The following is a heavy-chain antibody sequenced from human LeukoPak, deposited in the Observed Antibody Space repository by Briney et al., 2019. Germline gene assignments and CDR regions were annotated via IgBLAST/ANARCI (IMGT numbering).Heavy chain of an antibody. CDR2: ISGSGGST. CDR1: GFTFSSYA. V-gene: IGHV3-23*01. CDR3: ARGPRSSTSCPGGY. D-gene: IGHD2-2*01. Sequence: GGSLRLSCAASGFTFSSYAMSWVRQAPGKGLEWVSAISGSGGSTYYADSVKGRFTISRDNSKNTLYLQMNSLRAEDTAVYYCARGPRSSTSCPGGYWGQGTLVTVSS. J-gene: IGHJ4*02.